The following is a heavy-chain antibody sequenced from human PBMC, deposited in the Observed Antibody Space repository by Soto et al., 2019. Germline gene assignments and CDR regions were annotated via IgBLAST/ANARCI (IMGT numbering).Heavy chain of an antibody. Sequence: GGSLRLSCAASGFTFSSYSMNWVRQAPGKGLEWVSSISSSSSYIYYADSVKGRFTISRDNAKNSLYLQMNSLRAEDTAVYYGERDYNSSLSGYYFDYWGQGTLVTVSS. V-gene: IGHV3-21*01. CDR3: ERDYNSSLSGYYFDY. J-gene: IGHJ4*02. D-gene: IGHD6-6*01. CDR1: GFTFSSYS. CDR2: ISSSSSYI.